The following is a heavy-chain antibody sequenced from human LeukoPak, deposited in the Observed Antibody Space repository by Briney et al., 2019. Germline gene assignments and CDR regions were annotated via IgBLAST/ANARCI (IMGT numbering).Heavy chain of an antibody. CDR2: IYHAGNT. Sequence: PSGTLSLTCAVSGGSISSSNWWTWVRQPPGKGLEWIGEIYHAGNTNYNPSLKSRVTISVNKSKNQFSLKLTSVTAADTAVYYRGAEAYYDSSGPHFDYWGQGTLVTVSS. D-gene: IGHD3-22*01. J-gene: IGHJ4*02. V-gene: IGHV4-4*02. CDR1: GGSISSSNW. CDR3: GAEAYYDSSGPHFDY.